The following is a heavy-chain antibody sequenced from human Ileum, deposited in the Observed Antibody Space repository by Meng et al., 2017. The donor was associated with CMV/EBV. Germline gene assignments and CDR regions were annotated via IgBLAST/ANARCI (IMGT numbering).Heavy chain of an antibody. CDR3: ARGGGRDYYDDSGYLIDY. CDR2: MNPNSGNT. D-gene: IGHD3-22*01. CDR1: GYTFTSYD. V-gene: IGHV1-8*01. Sequence: ASVKVSCKASGYTFTSYDVNWVRQAPGQGLEWMGWMNPNSGNTGYAQKFQGRVTMPRNTSISTAYMELSSLRSEDTAVYYCARGGGRDYYDDSGYLIDYWGQGTLVTVSS. J-gene: IGHJ4*02.